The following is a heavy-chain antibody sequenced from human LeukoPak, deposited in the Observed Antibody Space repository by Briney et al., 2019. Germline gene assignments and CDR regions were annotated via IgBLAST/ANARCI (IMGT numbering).Heavy chain of an antibody. Sequence: QPGGSLRLSCAASAFTFSSYWMHWVRHAPGKGLVWVSRINSDGSSTSYGDSVKGRFTISRDNAKNTLYLQMNSLRAEDTAMYYCARGSDCSGGSCYSYWYFDLWGRGTLVTVSS. CDR2: INSDGSST. CDR1: AFTFSSYW. J-gene: IGHJ2*01. V-gene: IGHV3-74*01. D-gene: IGHD2-15*01. CDR3: ARGSDCSGGSCYSYWYFDL.